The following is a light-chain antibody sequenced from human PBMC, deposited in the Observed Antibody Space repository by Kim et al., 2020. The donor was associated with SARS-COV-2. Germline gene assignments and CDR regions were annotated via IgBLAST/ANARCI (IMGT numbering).Light chain of an antibody. CDR3: GARDNNGPGV. CDR2: DKN. CDR1: SLRKDP. V-gene: IGLV3-19*01. Sequence: ALGQTVRIICQGDSLRKDPARWYQQKPGRAPILVMHDKNNVRPSGVPDRFSGSNSGNTAFLTITVAQVEDEAAYYCGARDNNGPGVFGGGTKLTVL. J-gene: IGLJ3*02.